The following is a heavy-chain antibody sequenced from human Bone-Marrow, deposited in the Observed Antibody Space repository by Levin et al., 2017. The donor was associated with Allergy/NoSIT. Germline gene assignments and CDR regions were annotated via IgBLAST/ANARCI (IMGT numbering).Heavy chain of an antibody. J-gene: IGHJ4*02. CDR2: MNPNSGNT. CDR3: ARGLGYYDSSGTTKYYFDY. Sequence: AASVKVSCKASGYTFTSYDINWVRQATGQGLEWMGWMNPNSGNTGYAQKFQGRVTMTRNTSISTAYMELSSLRSEDTAVYYCARGLGYYDSSGTTKYYFDYWGQGTLVTVSS. D-gene: IGHD3-22*01. CDR1: GYTFTSYD. V-gene: IGHV1-8*01.